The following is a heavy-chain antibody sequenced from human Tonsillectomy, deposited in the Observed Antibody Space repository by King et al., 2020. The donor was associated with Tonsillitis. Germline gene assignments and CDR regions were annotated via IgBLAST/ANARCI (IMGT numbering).Heavy chain of an antibody. J-gene: IGHJ2*01. Sequence: QLQESGPGLVKPSETLSLTCTVSGDSITNYYWSWTRQPPGKGLEWIGNSYYSGSTNYNPSLKSRVPMSVDTSKNQVSLKLSSVTAADTAVYYCARHLNPYWYFDLWGRGTLVTVSS. V-gene: IGHV4-59*08. CDR3: ARHLNPYWYFDL. CDR1: GDSITNYY. CDR2: SYYSGST.